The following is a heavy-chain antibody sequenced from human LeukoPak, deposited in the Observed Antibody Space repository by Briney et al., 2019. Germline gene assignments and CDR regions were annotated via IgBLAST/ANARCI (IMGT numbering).Heavy chain of an antibody. D-gene: IGHD3-22*01. CDR3: ARGSGSMIVGYYGMDV. V-gene: IGHV4-39*07. CDR2: IYYSGST. Sequence: SETLSLTCTVSGGSISSSSYYWGWIRQPPGKGLQWIGSIYYSGSTNYNPSLKSRVTISVDTSKNQFSLKLSSVTAADTAVYYCARGSGSMIVGYYGMDVWGQGTTVTVSS. J-gene: IGHJ6*02. CDR1: GGSISSSSYY.